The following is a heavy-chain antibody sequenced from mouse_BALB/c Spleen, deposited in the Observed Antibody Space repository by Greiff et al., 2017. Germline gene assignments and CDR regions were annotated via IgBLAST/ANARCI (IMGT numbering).Heavy chain of an antibody. J-gene: IGHJ4*01. Sequence: QVPLKQSGPELVKPGASVRISCKASGYTFTSYYIHWVKQRPGQGLEWIGWIYPGNVNTKYNEKFKGKATLTADKSSSTAYMQLSSLTSEDSAVYFCAREKYGNYSMDYWGQGTSVTVSS. V-gene: IGHV1S56*01. CDR2: IYPGNVNT. CDR1: GYTFTSYY. D-gene: IGHD2-10*02. CDR3: AREKYGNYSMDY.